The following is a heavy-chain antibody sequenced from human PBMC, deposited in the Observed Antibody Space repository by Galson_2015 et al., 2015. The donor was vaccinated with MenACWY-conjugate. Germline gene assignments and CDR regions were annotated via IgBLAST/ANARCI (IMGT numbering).Heavy chain of an antibody. D-gene: IGHD3-22*01. V-gene: IGHV3-23*01. CDR1: GFIFNKYA. J-gene: IGHJ4*02. CDR3: AKGPLYDSSGSDSDYFDY. Sequence: SLRLSCAASGFIFNKYAMTWIRQAPGKGLEWLSATSGSGGVTYHADSRKGRFTIFRDNSKNTVYLQMNSLKVEDTARYYCAKGPLYDSSGSDSDYFDYWGQGTLVTVSS. CDR2: TSGSGGVT.